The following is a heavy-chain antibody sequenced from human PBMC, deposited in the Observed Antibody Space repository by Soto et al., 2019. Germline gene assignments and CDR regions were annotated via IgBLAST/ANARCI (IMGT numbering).Heavy chain of an antibody. D-gene: IGHD2-8*02. J-gene: IGHJ4*02. CDR1: GGSISSGGYS. Sequence: SETLSLTCAVSGGSISSGGYSWSWIRQPPGKGLEWIGYIYQSESTYYNPSLKRRVTISVDRSKNQFSLKLHSVTAADTAVYYCARDKITGLFDDWGQGTLVTVSS. CDR2: IYQSEST. CDR3: ARDKITGLFDD. V-gene: IGHV4-30-2*01.